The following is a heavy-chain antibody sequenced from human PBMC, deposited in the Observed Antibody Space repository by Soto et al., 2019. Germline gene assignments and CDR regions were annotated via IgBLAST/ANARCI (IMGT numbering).Heavy chain of an antibody. D-gene: IGHD6-6*01. Sequence: ASVKVSCKASGYTFTSYDINWVRQATGQGLEWMGWMNPNSGNTGYAQKYQGRVTMTRNTSISTAYLEMSSLRSEDTAVYYCARKYSSSSYYYGMEVWGQGTTGTVS. V-gene: IGHV1-8*01. CDR3: ARKYSSSSYYYGMEV. CDR1: GYTFTSYD. CDR2: MNPNSGNT. J-gene: IGHJ6*02.